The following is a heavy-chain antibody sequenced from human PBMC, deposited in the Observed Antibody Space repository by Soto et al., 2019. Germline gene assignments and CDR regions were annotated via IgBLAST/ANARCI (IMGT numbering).Heavy chain of an antibody. CDR3: ASHDPGARFDP. V-gene: IGHV1-2*02. CDR2: INPNYGAT. J-gene: IGHJ5*02. Sequence: QVQLVQSGAEVKKPGASVKVSCKAPRYIFTAYFMHWVRQAPAQGLEWMGWINPNYGATHYGLSFQGRVTMTRDTSISTAYMELSSLRSDDTAVYYCASHDPGARFDPWGQGTLVIVSS. D-gene: IGHD1-1*01. CDR1: RYIFTAYF.